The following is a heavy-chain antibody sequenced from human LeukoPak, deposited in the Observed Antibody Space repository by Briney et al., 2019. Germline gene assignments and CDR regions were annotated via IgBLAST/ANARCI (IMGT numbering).Heavy chain of an antibody. Sequence: SETLSLTYAVYGGSFSGYYWSWIRQPPGKGLEWIGEINHSGSTNYNPSLKSRVTISVDTSKNQFSLKLSSVTAADTAVYYCARGTSQTFDYWGQGTLVTVSS. D-gene: IGHD2-2*01. CDR2: INHSGST. CDR1: GGSFSGYY. CDR3: ARGTSQTFDY. J-gene: IGHJ4*02. V-gene: IGHV4-34*01.